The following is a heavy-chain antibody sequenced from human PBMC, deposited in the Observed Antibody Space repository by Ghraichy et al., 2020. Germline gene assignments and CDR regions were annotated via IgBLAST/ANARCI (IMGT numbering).Heavy chain of an antibody. D-gene: IGHD3-10*01. CDR2: IYHSGST. CDR3: ARDLEGIVRGVYPDNWFDP. J-gene: IGHJ5*02. CDR1: GYSISSGYY. Sequence: SQTLSLTCAVSGYSISSGYYWGWIRQPPGKGLEWIGSIYHSGSTYYNPSLKSRVTISVDTSKNQFSLKLSSVTAADTAVYYCARDLEGIVRGVYPDNWFDPWGQGTLVTVSS. V-gene: IGHV4-38-2*02.